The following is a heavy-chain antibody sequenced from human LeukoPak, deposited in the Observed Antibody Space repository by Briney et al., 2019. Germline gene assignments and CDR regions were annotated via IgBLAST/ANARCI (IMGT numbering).Heavy chain of an antibody. J-gene: IGHJ4*02. CDR2: IYYGGST. CDR1: GGSISSYY. Sequence: SETLSLTCTVSGGSISSYYRSWIRQPPGKGLEWIGYIYYGGSTTYNPSLKSRVTISVDTSKNQFSLKLSSVTAADTAVYYCAASSSTSWKFDYWGQGTLVTVSS. CDR3: AASSSTSWKFDY. V-gene: IGHV4-59*08. D-gene: IGHD2-2*01.